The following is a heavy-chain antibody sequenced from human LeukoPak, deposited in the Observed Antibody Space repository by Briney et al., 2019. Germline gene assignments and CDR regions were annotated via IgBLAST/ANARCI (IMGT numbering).Heavy chain of an antibody. Sequence: GSLRLSCSASGFPLSSYSMSWVRQGPGKGLGWVSAISGSGGSTYYADSVKGRFTISRDNSKNTLYLQMNSLRAEDTAVYYCANLDVDIVATGHWGQGTLVTVSS. V-gene: IGHV3-23*01. D-gene: IGHD5-12*01. CDR2: ISGSGGST. J-gene: IGHJ4*02. CDR3: ANLDVDIVATGH. CDR1: GFPLSSYS.